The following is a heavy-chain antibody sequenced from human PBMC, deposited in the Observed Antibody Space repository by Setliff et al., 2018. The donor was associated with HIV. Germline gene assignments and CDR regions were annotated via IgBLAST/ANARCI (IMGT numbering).Heavy chain of an antibody. Sequence: PSETLSLTCAVSGFSISSGYYWGWIRQPPGKGLEWIGTIYHSGSTYYSPSLMSRVTISVDTSKNQISLKLNSVTAADTAVYYCARDGGRPGYSSSSDQWGQGTLVTVSS. CDR3: ARDGGRPGYSSSSDQ. V-gene: IGHV4-38-2*02. D-gene: IGHD6-13*01. CDR1: GFSISSGYY. CDR2: IYHSGST. J-gene: IGHJ4*02.